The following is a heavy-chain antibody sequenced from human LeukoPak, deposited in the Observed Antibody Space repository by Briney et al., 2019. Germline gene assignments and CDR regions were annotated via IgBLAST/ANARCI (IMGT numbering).Heavy chain of an antibody. D-gene: IGHD3-22*01. V-gene: IGHV3-48*03. CDR1: GFTFSSYE. CDR2: ISSSGSAI. J-gene: IGHJ4*02. Sequence: GGSLRLSCAASGFTFSSYEMNWVRQAPGKGLEWLSYISSSGSAIYYADSVKGRFTISRDNAKNSLYLQMNSLRAEDTAVYYCAKGGYFYDSSDAYWGQGTLVTVLS. CDR3: AKGGYFYDSSDAY.